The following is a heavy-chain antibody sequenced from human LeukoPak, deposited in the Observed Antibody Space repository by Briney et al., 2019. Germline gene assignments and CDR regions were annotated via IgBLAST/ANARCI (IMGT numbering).Heavy chain of an antibody. V-gene: IGHV3-53*01. Sequence: GGSLRLSCAGSGFTVSDSFMAWVRQAPGKGLEWVSLIDGHGSTYYTDSVKGRFTISRDNSKDTLFLQMSSLRAQDTAIYYCATSLDVVVRGVFFDYWGQGTLVSVSS. CDR3: ATSLDVVVRGVFFDY. CDR2: IDGHGST. CDR1: GFTVSDSF. J-gene: IGHJ4*02. D-gene: IGHD3-10*01.